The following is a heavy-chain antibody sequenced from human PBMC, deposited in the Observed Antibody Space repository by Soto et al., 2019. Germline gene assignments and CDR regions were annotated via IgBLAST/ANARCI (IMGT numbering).Heavy chain of an antibody. CDR2: IFAGNGDT. Sequence: QVRLVQSGTEVKKPGASMKLSCKASGYSFTSYAIHWVRRAPGQRLEWMGWIFAGNGDTEDSPKFQDRVTITRDTSASTTYIQLTSLGSEDTAVYYCARNVPHTGYYNHWGPGTLVTVSS. D-gene: IGHD3-9*01. CDR3: ARNVPHTGYYNH. CDR1: GYSFTSYA. V-gene: IGHV1-3*01. J-gene: IGHJ5*02.